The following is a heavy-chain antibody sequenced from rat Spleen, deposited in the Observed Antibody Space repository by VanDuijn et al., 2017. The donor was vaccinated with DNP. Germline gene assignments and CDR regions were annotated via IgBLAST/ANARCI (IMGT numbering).Heavy chain of an antibody. CDR1: GYSITSSS. CDR3: ARGDYGGYSHWFDY. V-gene: IGHV3-1*01. CDR2: ISYSGST. Sequence: VQLQESGPGLLKPSQSLSLTCSVTGYSITSSSRWNWIRKFPGNKMEWIGHISYSGSTSYNPSIKSRISITRDTSKNQFFLQLNSVTPEDTATYYCARGDYGGYSHWFDYWGQGTLVTVSS. D-gene: IGHD1-11*01. J-gene: IGHJ3*01.